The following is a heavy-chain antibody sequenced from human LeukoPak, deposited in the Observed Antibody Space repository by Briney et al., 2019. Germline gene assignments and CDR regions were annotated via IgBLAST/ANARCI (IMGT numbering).Heavy chain of an antibody. D-gene: IGHD2-2*01. CDR2: IWPSGST. CDR3: ARGLGKYQLLKNWFDP. V-gene: IGHV4-30-2*06. J-gene: IGHJ5*02. Sequence: SQTLSLTCSVSGGSISSGPYFWSWIRQSPGQGLEWIGYIWPSGSTNYNPSLSGRVAISLDKSRNHLTLMVTAVTAADTAVYYCARGLGKYQLLKNWFDPWGQGTLDTVSS. CDR1: GGSISSGPYF.